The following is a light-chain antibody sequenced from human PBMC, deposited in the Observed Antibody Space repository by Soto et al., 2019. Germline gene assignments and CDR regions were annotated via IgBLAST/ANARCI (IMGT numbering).Light chain of an antibody. V-gene: IGLV2-8*01. Sequence: QSALTQPPSASGSPGQSVAISCTGTSSDVGGYNYVSWCQQHPGKAPKLMIYEVNKRPSGVPDRFSGSKSGNTASLTVPGLLAEDQAEYYCNQYAGSSNVFGTGTKVTGL. CDR3: NQYAGSSNV. CDR2: EVN. J-gene: IGLJ1*01. CDR1: SSDVGGYNY.